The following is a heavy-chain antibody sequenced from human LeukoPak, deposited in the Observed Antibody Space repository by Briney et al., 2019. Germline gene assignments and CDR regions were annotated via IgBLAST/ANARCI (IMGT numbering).Heavy chain of an antibody. Sequence: GESLKISCKGSGYSFTSYWIGWVRQMPGKGLEWMAIIYPGDSDTRYSPSFQGQVTISADKSISVTYLQWSSLKASDTAMYCCARSSDSGGYYDYFDYWGQGTLVTVSS. V-gene: IGHV5-51*01. CDR3: ARSSDSGGYYDYFDY. CDR1: GYSFTSYW. D-gene: IGHD3-22*01. CDR2: IYPGDSDT. J-gene: IGHJ4*02.